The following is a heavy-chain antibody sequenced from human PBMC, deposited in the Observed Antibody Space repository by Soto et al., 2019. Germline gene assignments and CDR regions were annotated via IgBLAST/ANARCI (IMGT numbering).Heavy chain of an antibody. CDR2: IIPIFGTA. J-gene: IGHJ6*02. CDR1: GGTFSSYA. V-gene: IGHV1-69*13. D-gene: IGHD6-13*01. Sequence: SVKVSCKASGGTFSSYAISWVRQAPGQGLEWMGGIIPIFGTANYAQKFQGRVTITADESTSTAYMELSSLRSEDTAVYYCGGIAAAGTGSGSMDVWGQGTTVTVSS. CDR3: GGIAAAGTGSGSMDV.